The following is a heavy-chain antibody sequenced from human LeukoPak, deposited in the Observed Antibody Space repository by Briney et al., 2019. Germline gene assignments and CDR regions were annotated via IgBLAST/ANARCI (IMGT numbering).Heavy chain of an antibody. Sequence: KSSETLSLTCTVSGGSISSGGYYWSWIRQHPGKGLEWIGYIYYSGSTYYNPSLKSRVTISVDTSKNQFSLKLSSVTAADTAVYYCARDLRLAYCGGDCYSNYYYYYGMDVWRQGTTVTVSS. J-gene: IGHJ6*02. D-gene: IGHD2-21*02. CDR2: IYYSGST. V-gene: IGHV4-31*03. CDR3: ARDLRLAYCGGDCYSNYYYYYGMDV. CDR1: GGSISSGGYY.